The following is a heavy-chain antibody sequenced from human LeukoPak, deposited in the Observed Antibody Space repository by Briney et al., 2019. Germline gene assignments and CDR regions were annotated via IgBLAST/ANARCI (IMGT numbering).Heavy chain of an antibody. V-gene: IGHV4-39*02. D-gene: IGHD1-1*01. Sequence: SETLSLTCTVSGGSISSSSYYWGWIRQPPGKGLEWIGSIYYSGSTYYNPSLKSRVTISVDTSKNQFSLKLSPVTAADTAVYYCAREKNDWPTTAHFQHWGQGTLVTVPS. CDR1: GGSISSSSYY. CDR2: IYYSGST. J-gene: IGHJ1*01. CDR3: AREKNDWPTTAHFQH.